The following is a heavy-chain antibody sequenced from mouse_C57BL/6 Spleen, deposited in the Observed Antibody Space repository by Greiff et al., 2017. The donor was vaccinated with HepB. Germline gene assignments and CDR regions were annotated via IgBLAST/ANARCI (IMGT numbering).Heavy chain of an antibody. CDR2: IYPGDGDT. D-gene: IGHD2-3*01. CDR3: ARGWLLYYAMDY. V-gene: IGHV1-80*01. CDR1: GYAFSSYW. Sequence: VKLQQSGAELVKPGASVKISCKASGYAFSSYWMNWVKQRPGKGLEWIGQIYPGDGDTNYNGKFKGKATLTADKSSSTAYMQLSSLTSEDSAVYFCARGWLLYYAMDYWGQGTSVTVSS. J-gene: IGHJ4*01.